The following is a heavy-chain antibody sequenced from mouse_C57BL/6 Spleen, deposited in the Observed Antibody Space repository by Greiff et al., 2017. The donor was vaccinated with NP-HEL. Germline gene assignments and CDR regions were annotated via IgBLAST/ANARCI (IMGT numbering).Heavy chain of an antibody. CDR3: ARSEGIYYRFAY. V-gene: IGHV1-82*01. Sequence: QVQLQQSGPELVKPGASVKISCKASGYAFSSSWMNWVKQRPGKGLEWIGRIYPGDGDTNYNGKFKGKATLTADKSSSTAYMQLSSLTSEDSAVYFCARSEGIYYRFAYWGQGTLVTVSA. J-gene: IGHJ3*01. CDR1: GYAFSSSW. CDR2: IYPGDGDT. D-gene: IGHD2-1*01.